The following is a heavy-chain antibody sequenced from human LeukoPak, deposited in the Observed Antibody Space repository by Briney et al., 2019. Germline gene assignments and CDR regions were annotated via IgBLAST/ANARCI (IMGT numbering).Heavy chain of an antibody. CDR2: IWYDGSNK. Sequence: GGSLRLSCAASGFTFSSYGMHWVRQAPGKGLEWVAVIWYDGSNKYYADSVKGRFTISRDNSKNSLYLQMNSLRDEDTAVYYCARDLGVDYWGQGTLVTVSS. CDR3: ARDLGVDY. J-gene: IGHJ4*02. V-gene: IGHV3-33*01. CDR1: GFTFSSYG.